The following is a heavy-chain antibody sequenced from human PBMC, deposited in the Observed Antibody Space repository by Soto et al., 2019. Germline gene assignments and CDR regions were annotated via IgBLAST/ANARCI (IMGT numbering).Heavy chain of an antibody. J-gene: IGHJ4*02. CDR1: GGSISSGGYY. Sequence: SETLSLTCTVSGGSISSGGYYWSWIRQHPGKGLEWIGYIYYSGSTYYNPSLKSRVTISVDTSKNQFSLKLSSVTAADTAVYYCARDLHSSGYPLGFGYFDYWGQGTLVTVYS. CDR2: IYYSGST. D-gene: IGHD3-22*01. CDR3: ARDLHSSGYPLGFGYFDY. V-gene: IGHV4-31*03.